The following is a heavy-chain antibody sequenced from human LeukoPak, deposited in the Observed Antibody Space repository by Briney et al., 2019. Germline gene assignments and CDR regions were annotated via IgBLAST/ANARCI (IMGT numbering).Heavy chain of an antibody. Sequence: GGSLRLSCAASGLTVSSNYMSWVRQAAGKGLEWDSVIYSGGMTFYADSVKGRFIISRDNSKNTLFLQMNSLRAEDTAVYYCARDLYYGSGGYYFDYWGQGTLVTVSS. CDR3: ARDLYYGSGGYYFDY. CDR1: GLTVSSNY. CDR2: IYSGGMT. J-gene: IGHJ4*02. V-gene: IGHV3-66*01. D-gene: IGHD3-10*01.